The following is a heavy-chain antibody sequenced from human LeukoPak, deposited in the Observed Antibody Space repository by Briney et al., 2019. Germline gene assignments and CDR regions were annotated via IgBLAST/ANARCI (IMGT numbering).Heavy chain of an antibody. D-gene: IGHD2-15*01. CDR1: GYTFTGYY. CDR3: ARDPAGGTDAFDI. CDR2: IIPILGIA. Sequence: SVKVSCKASGYTFTGYYMHWVRQAPGQGLERMGRIIPILGIANYAQKFQGRVTITADKSTSTAYMELSSLRSEDTAVYYCARDPAGGTDAFDIWGQGTMVTVSS. V-gene: IGHV1-69*04. J-gene: IGHJ3*02.